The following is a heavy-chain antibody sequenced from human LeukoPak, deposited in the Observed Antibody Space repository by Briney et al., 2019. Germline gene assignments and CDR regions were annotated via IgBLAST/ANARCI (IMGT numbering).Heavy chain of an antibody. D-gene: IGHD2-2*01. CDR1: GGSISSSSYY. Sequence: PSETLSLTCTVSGGSISSSSYYWGWIRQPPGTGLEWIGSIYYSGSTYYNPSLKSRVTISVDTSKNQFSLKLSSVTAADTAVYYCARGRRYCSSTSCYHPRLHNWFDPWGQGTLVTVSS. J-gene: IGHJ5*02. V-gene: IGHV4-39*07. CDR2: IYYSGST. CDR3: ARGRRYCSSTSCYHPRLHNWFDP.